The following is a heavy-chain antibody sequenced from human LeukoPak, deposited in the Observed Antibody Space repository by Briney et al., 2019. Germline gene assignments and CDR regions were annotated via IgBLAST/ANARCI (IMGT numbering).Heavy chain of an antibody. CDR3: ASFLGYGSSTSCYNRYFDY. CDR1: GSSFTSYW. Sequence: KHGESLEISCQGSGSSFTSYWIGWVRQLPGKGLEWMGIIYPGDSDTRYSPSFQGQVTISADKSISTAYLQWSSLKASDTAMYYCASFLGYGSSTSCYNRYFDYWGQGTLVTVSS. J-gene: IGHJ4*02. D-gene: IGHD2-2*02. V-gene: IGHV5-51*01. CDR2: IYPGDSDT.